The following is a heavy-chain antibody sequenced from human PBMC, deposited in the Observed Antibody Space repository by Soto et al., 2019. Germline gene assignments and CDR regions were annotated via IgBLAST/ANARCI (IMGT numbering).Heavy chain of an antibody. V-gene: IGHV3-15*01. D-gene: IGHD1-1*01. CDR2: IRSKSDGGTA. J-gene: IGHJ6*04. Sequence: VQLVESGGGLVRPGGSLRLSCAASGFTFINAWMSWGRQAPGKGLEWVGRIRSKSDGGTADYAAPVKSRFTISRDDSKNTLYLQMNTLKTEDTAAYYWTTAGPYQLGVWGKGTTVTVSS. CDR1: GFTFINAW. CDR3: TTAGPYQLGV.